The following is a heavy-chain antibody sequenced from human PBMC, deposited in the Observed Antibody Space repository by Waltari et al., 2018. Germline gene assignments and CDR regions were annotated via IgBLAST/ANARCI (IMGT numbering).Heavy chain of an antibody. D-gene: IGHD3-16*01. CDR1: VFSFSSYY. V-gene: IGHV3-7*01. J-gene: IGHJ4*02. Sequence: EVQLVESGGGLVQPGGSLRLSCAASVFSFSSYYMGWVRQAPGKGLDWVANINEDGSERHYGESVKGRFTISRENAKKSLYLQFNSLSADDTAVYYCARDAMRGGDFDYWGQGTLVTVSS. CDR2: INEDGSER. CDR3: ARDAMRGGDFDY.